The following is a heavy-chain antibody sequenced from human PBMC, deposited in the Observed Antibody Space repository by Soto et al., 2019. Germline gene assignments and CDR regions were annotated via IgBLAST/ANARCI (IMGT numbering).Heavy chain of an antibody. CDR1: GRYISSSSYY. CDR2: IYYSGST. CDR3: ARQPAVGQLAQYYYYGMDV. Sequence: SVTRSLTCTGSGRYISSSSYYWGWIRQPPGKGLEWIGSIYYSGSTYYNPSLKSRVTISVDTSKNQFSLKLSSVTAADTAVYYCARQPAVGQLAQYYYYGMDVWGQGTTVTVSS. J-gene: IGHJ6*02. D-gene: IGHD6-6*01. V-gene: IGHV4-39*01.